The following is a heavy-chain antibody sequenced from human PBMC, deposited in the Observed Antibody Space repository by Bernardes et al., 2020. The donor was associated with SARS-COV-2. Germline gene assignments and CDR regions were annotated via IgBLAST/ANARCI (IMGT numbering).Heavy chain of an antibody. Sequence: SETLSLTCGVSGESFRSSYCGWIRQPPGKGEEWMCEINGYGDTHYNPSLESRVTMSVDTSKKQFSLNLTSVTAADTAVYYCGRAVGGIDPWGPGTVVTVS. D-gene: IGHD1-26*01. CDR1: GESFRSSY. CDR3: GRAVGGIDP. V-gene: IGHV4-34*01. J-gene: IGHJ5*02. CDR2: INGYGDT.